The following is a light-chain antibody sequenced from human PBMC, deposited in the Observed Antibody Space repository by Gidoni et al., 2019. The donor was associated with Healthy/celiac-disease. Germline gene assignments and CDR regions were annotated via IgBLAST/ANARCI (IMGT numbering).Light chain of an antibody. J-gene: IGKJ1*01. CDR3: KHIERA. Sequence: DIQMTQTPSTLSASVGDRVNITCRASQSISSCLAWYQQKPGKAPKLLIYDASNLEGGVPSRFSGSGSGTEFTITISSLQPDDFATYYCKHIERAFGQGTKVEIK. CDR1: QSISSC. V-gene: IGKV1-5*01. CDR2: DAS.